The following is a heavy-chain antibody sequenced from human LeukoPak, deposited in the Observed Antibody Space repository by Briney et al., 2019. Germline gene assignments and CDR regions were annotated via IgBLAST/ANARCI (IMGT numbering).Heavy chain of an antibody. D-gene: IGHD3-22*01. V-gene: IGHV4-59*01. CDR1: GGSISSYY. CDR2: IYYSGST. CDR3: ARAPYYYDSSGYYYHDAFDI. J-gene: IGHJ3*02. Sequence: PSETLSLTCTVSGGSISSYYWSWIRQPPGKGLEWIGYIYYSGSTNYNPSLKSRVTISVDTSKNQFSLKLGSVTAADTAVYYCARAPYYYDSSGYYYHDAFDIWGQGTMVTVSS.